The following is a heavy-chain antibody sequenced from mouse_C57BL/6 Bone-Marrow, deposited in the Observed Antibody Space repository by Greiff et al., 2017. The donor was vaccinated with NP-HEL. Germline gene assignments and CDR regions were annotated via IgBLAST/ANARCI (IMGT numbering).Heavy chain of an antibody. J-gene: IGHJ1*03. CDR1: GYTFTSYW. Sequence: VQLQQSGTELVKPGTSVKLSCKSSGYTFTSYWMHWVKQRPGQGLEWIGNINPSNGGTNYNEKFKSKATLTVDKSSSTAYMQLSSLTSDDSAVYFCAREGRGFRGGYWYFDVGDTGTTVTVSA. CDR3: AREGRGFRGGYWYFDV. CDR2: INPSNGGT. D-gene: IGHD1-1*02. V-gene: IGHV1-53*01.